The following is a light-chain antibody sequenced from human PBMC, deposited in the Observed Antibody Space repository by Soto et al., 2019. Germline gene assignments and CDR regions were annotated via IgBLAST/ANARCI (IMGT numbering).Light chain of an antibody. J-gene: IGKJ1*01. Sequence: EIVLTQFPGTLSLSPGERATISCRASQSVSSNFLGWYQHKPGLAPRLLIYGAFSRAAGIPDRFSGNVSGTDFTLTLSRLEPEDFAVYYCQQCDTSPRTFGQGTKVEI. V-gene: IGKV3-20*01. CDR1: QSVSSNF. CDR2: GAF. CDR3: QQCDTSPRT.